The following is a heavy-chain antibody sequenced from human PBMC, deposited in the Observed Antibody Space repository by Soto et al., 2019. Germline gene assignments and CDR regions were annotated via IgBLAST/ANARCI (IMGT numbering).Heavy chain of an antibody. CDR2: IYHSGST. D-gene: IGHD1-26*01. CDR1: GGSISSSSYY. V-gene: IGHV4-39*07. Sequence: PSETLSLTCTVSGGSISSSSYYWGWIRQPPGKGLEWIGSIYHSGSTYYNPSLKSRVTISVDRSKNQFSLKLSSVTAADTAVYYCARVKIVGATGGDDAFDIWGQGTMVTVSS. J-gene: IGHJ3*02. CDR3: ARVKIVGATGGDDAFDI.